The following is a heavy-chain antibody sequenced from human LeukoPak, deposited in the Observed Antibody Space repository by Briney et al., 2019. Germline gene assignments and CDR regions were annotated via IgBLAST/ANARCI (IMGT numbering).Heavy chain of an antibody. CDR3: ARVANNGYYFFDY. V-gene: IGHV4-59*08. CDR1: GGSISSYH. Sequence: SETLSLTCTVSGGSISSYHWSWIRQPPGKGLEWIGYIYYTGSTNYNPSLKSRVTISVDTSKNQFSLRLSSVTAADTAVYYCARVANNGYYFFDYWGQGTLVTVSS. J-gene: IGHJ4*02. CDR2: IYYTGST. D-gene: IGHD3-22*01.